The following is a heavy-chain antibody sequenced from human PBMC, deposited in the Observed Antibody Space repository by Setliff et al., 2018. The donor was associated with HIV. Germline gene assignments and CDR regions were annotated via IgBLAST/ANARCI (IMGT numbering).Heavy chain of an antibody. V-gene: IGHV4-31*03. CDR3: ARNSKNWNYPVEYYDHYMDV. D-gene: IGHD1-7*01. Sequence: PSETLSLTCTVSGGSISSGGYYWSWIRQHPGKGLEWIGYIHYSGSTYFNPSLKSRVTISLDTSKNQFSLKVSSMTAADTAVYYCARNSKNWNYPVEYYDHYMDVWGTGTTVTVSS. CDR1: GGSISSGGYY. J-gene: IGHJ6*03. CDR2: IHYSGST.